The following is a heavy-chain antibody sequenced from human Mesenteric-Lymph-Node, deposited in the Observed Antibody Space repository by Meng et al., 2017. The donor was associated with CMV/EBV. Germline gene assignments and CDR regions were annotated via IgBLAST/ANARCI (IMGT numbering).Heavy chain of an antibody. CDR3: AKLPTGYPNWFDP. D-gene: IGHD3-9*01. Sequence: VSGGSTVSSGSSWGWIREPPGKVLEWIGNLCNSGITYSSPSLKRRVTISVDTSENQFSLQLTSVTAADAALYFCAKLPTGYPNWFDPWGQGTLVTVSS. CDR2: LCNSGIT. CDR1: GGSTVSSGSS. J-gene: IGHJ5*02. V-gene: IGHV4-39*01.